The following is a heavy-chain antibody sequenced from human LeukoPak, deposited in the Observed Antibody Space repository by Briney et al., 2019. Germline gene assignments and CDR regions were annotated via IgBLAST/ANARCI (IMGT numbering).Heavy chain of an antibody. J-gene: IGHJ4*02. D-gene: IGHD2-15*01. Sequence: PGGSLRLSCAASGFTFSSYGMHWVRQAPGKGLEWVAVIWYDGSNKYYADSVKGRFTISRDNSKNTLYLQMNSLRAEDTAVYYCARVRGGCSGDNCYSDYWGQGTLVTVSS. CDR3: ARVRGGCSGDNCYSDY. CDR1: GFTFSSYG. CDR2: IWYDGSNK. V-gene: IGHV3-33*01.